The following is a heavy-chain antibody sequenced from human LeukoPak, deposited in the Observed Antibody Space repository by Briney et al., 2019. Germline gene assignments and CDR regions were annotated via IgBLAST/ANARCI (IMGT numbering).Heavy chain of an antibody. CDR3: ARYCVGGSCYLQYGMDV. CDR1: GFTFSTHA. J-gene: IGHJ6*02. CDR2: LSGSGGST. Sequence: GGSLRLSCAASGFTFSTHAMSWVRQAPGKGLEWVSALSGSGGSTYYADSVKGRFTISRDNSKNTLYLQMNSLRVEDTAVYYCARYCVGGSCYLQYGMDVWGQGTAVTVSS. V-gene: IGHV3-23*01. D-gene: IGHD2-15*01.